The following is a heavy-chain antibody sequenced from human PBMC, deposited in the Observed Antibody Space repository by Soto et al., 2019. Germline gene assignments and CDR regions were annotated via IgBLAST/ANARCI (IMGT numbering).Heavy chain of an antibody. J-gene: IGHJ6*02. CDR1: GGSISSYY. D-gene: IGHD3-3*01. V-gene: IGHV4-4*07. CDR3: HGGSDYDLWSGYSNDYYYYGMDV. Sequence: SETLSLTCTVSGGSISSYYWSWIRQPAGKGLEWIGRIYTSGSTNYNPSLKSRVTMSVDTSKNQFSLKLSSVTAADTAVYYCHGGSDYDLWSGYSNDYYYYGMDVWGQGTTVTVSS. CDR2: IYTSGST.